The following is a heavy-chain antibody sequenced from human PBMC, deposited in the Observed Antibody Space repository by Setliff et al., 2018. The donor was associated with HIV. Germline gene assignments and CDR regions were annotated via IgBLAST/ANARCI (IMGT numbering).Heavy chain of an antibody. J-gene: IGHJ5*01. CDR1: GGSISSYF. V-gene: IGHV4-59*03. Sequence: PSETLSLTCTVSGGSISSYFWSWIRQPPGKGLEWIGYIYTNGSTNYNPSLRSRVIMSVDTSQNLFSLILTSVTAADTAVYYCVRHTLTTRWFDSWGQGILVTVSS. CDR2: IYTNGST. CDR3: VRHTLTTRWFDS. D-gene: IGHD4-17*01.